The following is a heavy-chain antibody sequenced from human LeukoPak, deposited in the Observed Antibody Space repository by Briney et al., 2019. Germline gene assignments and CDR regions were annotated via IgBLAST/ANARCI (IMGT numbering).Heavy chain of an antibody. V-gene: IGHV4-34*01. D-gene: IGHD5-18*01. CDR2: INHSGST. J-gene: IGHJ5*02. Sequence: SETLSLTCAVYGGSFSGYYWSWIRQPPGKGLEWIGEINHSGSTNYNPSLKGRVTISVDTSKNQFSLKLSSVTAADTAVYYCARGRYRFDPWGQGTLVTVSS. CDR3: ARGRYRFDP. CDR1: GGSFSGYY.